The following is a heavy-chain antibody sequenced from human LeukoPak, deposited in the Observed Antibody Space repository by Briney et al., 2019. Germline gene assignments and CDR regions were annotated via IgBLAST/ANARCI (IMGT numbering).Heavy chain of an antibody. V-gene: IGHV4-38-2*02. CDR3: ARAPITAGGNFDL. CDR1: GYSITTTYY. D-gene: IGHD6-13*01. J-gene: IGHJ2*01. CDR2: IYHSGTT. Sequence: KPSETLPLTCTVSGYSITTTYYWGWIRQSPRKGLEWIGGIYHSGTTYYNPSLKSRVTMSIETSQNQFSLKVRSVTAADTAVYYCARAPITAGGNFDLWGRGTLVTVSS.